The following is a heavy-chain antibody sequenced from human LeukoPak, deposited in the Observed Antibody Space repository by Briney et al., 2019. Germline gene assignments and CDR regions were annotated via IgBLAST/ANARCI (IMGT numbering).Heavy chain of an antibody. Sequence: PSETLSLTCAVYGGSFSSYYWSWIRQPPGKGLEWIGYIYYSGSTNYNPSLKSRVTISVDTSKNQFSLKLSSVTAADTAVYYCARSKGGVGYGMDVWGQGTTVTVSS. D-gene: IGHD2-8*02. CDR1: GGSFSSYY. CDR2: IYYSGST. CDR3: ARSKGGVGYGMDV. V-gene: IGHV4-59*01. J-gene: IGHJ6*02.